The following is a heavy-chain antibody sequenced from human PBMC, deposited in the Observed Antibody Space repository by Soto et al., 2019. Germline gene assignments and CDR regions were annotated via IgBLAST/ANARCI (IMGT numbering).Heavy chain of an antibody. CDR1: GFTFSAYT. Sequence: PERSLRRSGAAAGFTFSAYTMTWVRQAPGKGLEWVSTISSSIDDTYYADSVKGRFIISRDKSKNTLYLQMNILRTEDTAAYHYEKRFGSVYYSAFDVWRQGTMVTVSS. D-gene: IGHD3-22*01. J-gene: IGHJ3*01. V-gene: IGHV3-23*01. CDR2: ISSSIDDT. CDR3: EKRFGSVYYSAFDV.